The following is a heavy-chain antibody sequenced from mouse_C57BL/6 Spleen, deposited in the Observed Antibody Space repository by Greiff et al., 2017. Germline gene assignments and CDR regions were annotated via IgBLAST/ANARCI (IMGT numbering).Heavy chain of an antibody. V-gene: IGHV5-17*01. J-gene: IGHJ2*01. Sequence: DVKLVESGGGLVKPGGSLKLSCAASGFTFSDYGMHWVRQAPEKGLEWVAYISSGSSTIYYADTVKGRFTISRDNAKNTLFLQMTSLRSEDTAMYYCARGDDYDGFDYWGQGTTLTVSS. CDR3: ARGDDYDGFDY. CDR1: GFTFSDYG. D-gene: IGHD2-4*01. CDR2: ISSGSSTI.